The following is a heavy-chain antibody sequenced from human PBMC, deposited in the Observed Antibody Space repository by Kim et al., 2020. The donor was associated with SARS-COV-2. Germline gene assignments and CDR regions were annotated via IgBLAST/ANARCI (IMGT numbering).Heavy chain of an antibody. CDR3: ARPVYYDILTGYYSPWFDP. V-gene: IGHV1-18*01. Sequence: ASVKVSCKASGYTFTSYGISWVRQAPGQGLEWMGWISAYNGNTNYAQKLQGRVTMTTDTSTSTAYMELRSLRSDDTAVYYCARPVYYDILTGYYSPWFDPWGQGTLVTVSS. D-gene: IGHD3-9*01. CDR2: ISAYNGNT. CDR1: GYTFTSYG. J-gene: IGHJ5*02.